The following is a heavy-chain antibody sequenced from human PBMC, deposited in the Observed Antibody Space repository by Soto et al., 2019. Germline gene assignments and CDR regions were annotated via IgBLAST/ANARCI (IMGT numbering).Heavy chain of an antibody. CDR2: ISAYNGNT. CDR3: ARAVGIVVVPAAIGWFDP. Sequence: ASVKVSCKASGYTFTSYGISWVRQAPGQGLEWMGWISAYNGNTNYAQKLQGRVTMTTDTSTSTAYMELRSLRSDDTAVYYCARAVGIVVVPAAIGWFDPWGQGTLVTVSS. V-gene: IGHV1-18*01. D-gene: IGHD2-2*03. J-gene: IGHJ5*02. CDR1: GYTFTSYG.